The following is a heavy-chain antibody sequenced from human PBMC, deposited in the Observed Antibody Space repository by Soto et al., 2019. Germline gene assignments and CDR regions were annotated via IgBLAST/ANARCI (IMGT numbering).Heavy chain of an antibody. CDR2: SSGRGGST. CDR1: GFTFSSYA. V-gene: IGHV3-23*01. Sequence: GSLRLSCAASGFTFSSYAMSWVRQAQGQGLEWVSASSGRGGSTYYADSVKGRFTISSDNSKNTLYLQINSLRAEDTAVYYGAKAQPPGLLILPDAFEIRGQGSMVTFAS. J-gene: IGHJ3*02. CDR3: AKAQPPGLLILPDAFEI. D-gene: IGHD3-3*01.